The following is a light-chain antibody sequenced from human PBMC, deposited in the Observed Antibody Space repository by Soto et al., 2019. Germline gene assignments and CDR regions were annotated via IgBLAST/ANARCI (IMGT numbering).Light chain of an antibody. CDR3: QQYNEWPPFT. CDR2: AAS. Sequence: EIVMTQSPATLSVSPGERATLSCRPSQSVRSNLAWYQQKPGQAPRLVIYAASTRATGIPDRFSGSVSGTEFTLTISSLQSEDFAVYYCQQYNEWPPFTFGQGTRLETK. J-gene: IGKJ5*01. CDR1: QSVRSN. V-gene: IGKV3-15*01.